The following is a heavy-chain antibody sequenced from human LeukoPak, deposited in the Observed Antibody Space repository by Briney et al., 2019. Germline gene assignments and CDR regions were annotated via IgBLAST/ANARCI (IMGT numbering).Heavy chain of an antibody. V-gene: IGHV1-46*01. D-gene: IGHD2-8*01. CDR3: ARQRGGQYEDAFDI. J-gene: IGHJ3*02. CDR2: INPSGGTT. Sequence: ASVKVSCKASGYTFTSSYIHWVRQAPGQGLEWMGIINPSGGTTIYTQKFQGRVTMTRDTSTSTVYMELSSLRSEDTAVYYCARQRGGQYEDAFDIWGQGTVVTVSS. CDR1: GYTFTSSY.